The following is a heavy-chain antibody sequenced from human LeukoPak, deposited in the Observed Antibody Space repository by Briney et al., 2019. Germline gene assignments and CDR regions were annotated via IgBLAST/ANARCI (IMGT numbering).Heavy chain of an antibody. V-gene: IGHV3-23*01. CDR2: ISGSGGST. D-gene: IGHD2-2*01. CDR3: AKCGVVPAAKYYYYYYGMDV. J-gene: IGHJ6*02. Sequence: GGSLRLSCAASGFTFSSYAMSWVRQAPGKGPEWVSAISGSGGSTYYADSVKGRFTISRDNSKNTLYLQMNSLRAEDTAVYYCAKCGVVPAAKYYYYYYGMDVWGQGTTVTVSS. CDR1: GFTFSSYA.